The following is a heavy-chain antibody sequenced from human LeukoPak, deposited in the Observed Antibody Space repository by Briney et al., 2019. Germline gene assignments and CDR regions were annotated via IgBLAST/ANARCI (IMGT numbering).Heavy chain of an antibody. V-gene: IGHV3-48*01. CDR3: AKNRAYYDSGSYGENWLDP. J-gene: IGHJ5*02. CDR1: GFTFVSYN. D-gene: IGHD3-10*01. CDR2: ISSSSSLI. Sequence: PGGSLRLSCAASGFTFVSYNMNWVRQAPGKGLEWVAYISSSSSLIYYAGSVKGRFTVSRDSVKRSLYLQMNSLRAEDTAIYYCAKNRAYYDSGSYGENWLDPWGQGTLVTVSS.